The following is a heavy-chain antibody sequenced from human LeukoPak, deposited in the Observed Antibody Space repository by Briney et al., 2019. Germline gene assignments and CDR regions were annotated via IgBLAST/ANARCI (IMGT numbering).Heavy chain of an antibody. D-gene: IGHD5-24*01. Sequence: SETLSLTCAVYGGSFSGYYWSWIRQPPGKGLEWIGEINHSGSTNYNPSLKSRVTISVDTSKNQFSLKLSSVTAADTAVYYCARGKVEMTTILVWHSDYWGQGTLVTVSS. J-gene: IGHJ4*02. CDR2: INHSGST. CDR1: GGSFSGYY. V-gene: IGHV4-34*01. CDR3: ARGKVEMTTILVWHSDY.